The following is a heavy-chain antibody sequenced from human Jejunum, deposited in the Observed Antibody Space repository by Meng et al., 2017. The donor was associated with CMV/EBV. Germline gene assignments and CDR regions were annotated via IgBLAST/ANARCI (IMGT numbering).Heavy chain of an antibody. CDR2: IYNTGRT. Sequence: QVRRTEPGPGLVKPSQTLSLSCTVSGASITNGEYYWNWIRQSPGKGLEWIGYIYNTGRTSYSPSLKSRVSMSVDTAKNQFSLHLSSVTVADAAVYYCASLFHFDILTGSWYWGQGALVTVSS. CDR3: ASLFHFDILTGSWY. CDR1: GASITNGEYY. V-gene: IGHV4-30-4*08. J-gene: IGHJ4*02. D-gene: IGHD3-9*01.